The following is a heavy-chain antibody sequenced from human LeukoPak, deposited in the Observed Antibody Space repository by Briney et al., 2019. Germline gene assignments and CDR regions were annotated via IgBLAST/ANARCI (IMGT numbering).Heavy chain of an antibody. CDR2: ISSSGSYI. Sequence: PGGSLRLSCAASRFTFSSYSMNWVRQAPGKGLEWVSSISSSGSYIYYADSVKGRFTISRDNAKNSLYLQMNSLRAEDTAVYYCATDRGGSYSDWGQGTLVTVSS. CDR3: ATDRGGSYSD. D-gene: IGHD1-26*01. J-gene: IGHJ4*02. V-gene: IGHV3-21*01. CDR1: RFTFSSYS.